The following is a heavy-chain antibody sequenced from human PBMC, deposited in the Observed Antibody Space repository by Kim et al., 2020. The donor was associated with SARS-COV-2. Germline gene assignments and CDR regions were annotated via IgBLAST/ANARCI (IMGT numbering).Heavy chain of an antibody. CDR3: VRVRQGYYYGMDV. D-gene: IGHD6-13*01. Sequence: GGSLRLSCAASGFTFSTYWMSWVRQAPGKGLEWVANIKQDGSEEYYVDSVKGRFTISRDNAKNSLYLQMNSLRAEDTAVYYCVRVRQGYYYGMDVWGQGTTVTVSS. CDR1: GFTFSTYW. V-gene: IGHV3-7*01. J-gene: IGHJ6*02. CDR2: IKQDGSEE.